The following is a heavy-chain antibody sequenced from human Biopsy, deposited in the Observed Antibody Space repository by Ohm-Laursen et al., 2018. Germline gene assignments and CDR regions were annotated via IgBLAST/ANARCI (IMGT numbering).Heavy chain of an antibody. D-gene: IGHD3-10*01. J-gene: IGHJ6*02. CDR3: ASLGLVWFGELLSVPFGMDV. CDR2: IGVDGRTI. CDR1: GFSFSDYH. V-gene: IGHV3-11*04. Sequence: SLRLSCAATGFSFSDYHMRWIRQAPGRGLEWVSIIGVDGRTIYYADSVKGRFTISRDNAKNSLYLQMNSLRAEDTAVYFCASLGLVWFGELLSVPFGMDVWGQGTTVTVSS.